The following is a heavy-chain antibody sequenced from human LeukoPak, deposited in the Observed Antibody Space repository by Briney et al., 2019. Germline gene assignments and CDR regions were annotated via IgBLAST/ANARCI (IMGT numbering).Heavy chain of an antibody. D-gene: IGHD4-23*01. CDR1: GFTLSDYY. Sequence: GGSLRLSCAASGFTLSDYYMSWIRQAPGKGLECVSYITSSGSTKYYADSVKGRFTISRDNAKNSLYLQMNSLRAEDTAVYYCARQHTVVTPVGYWGQGTLVTVSS. J-gene: IGHJ4*02. V-gene: IGHV3-11*01. CDR3: ARQHTVVTPVGY. CDR2: ITSSGSTK.